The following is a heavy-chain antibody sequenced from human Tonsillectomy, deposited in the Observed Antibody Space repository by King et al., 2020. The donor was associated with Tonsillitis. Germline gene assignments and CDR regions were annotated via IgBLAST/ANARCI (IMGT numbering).Heavy chain of an antibody. J-gene: IGHJ5*02. V-gene: IGHV4-31*03. D-gene: IGHD2-15*01. CDR3: GTYEGGVFDP. CDR1: GGSISGGAYY. CDR2: IYNSENT. Sequence: VQLQESGPGLVKPSQTLSLTCTVSGGSISGGAYYCSWIRQLPGKGLEWIGYIYNSENTYYNPSLKSRLTISLDTSKKQFSLELSSVTAADTAGYYCGTYEGGVFDPWGQGTLVTVSS.